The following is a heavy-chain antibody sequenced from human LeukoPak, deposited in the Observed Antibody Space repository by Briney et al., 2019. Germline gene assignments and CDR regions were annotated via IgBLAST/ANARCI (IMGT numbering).Heavy chain of an antibody. J-gene: IGHJ5*02. Sequence: SQTLSLTCVISGDSVSNGSTGWNWIRQSPSRGLEWLGRTYFNSKWYHDYAVSVKSRITINPDTSKNHFSLQLNSMTPEDTAVYYCASGWLRTRFDPWGQGTLVTVSS. CDR1: GDSVSNGSTG. CDR2: TYFNSKWYH. D-gene: IGHD5-24*01. V-gene: IGHV6-1*01. CDR3: ASGWLRTRFDP.